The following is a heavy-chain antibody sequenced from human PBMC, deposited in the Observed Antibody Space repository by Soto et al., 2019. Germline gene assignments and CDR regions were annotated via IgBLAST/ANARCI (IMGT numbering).Heavy chain of an antibody. J-gene: IGHJ4*02. CDR3: AKDPGIVVVPAATVFDY. V-gene: IGHV3-30*18. CDR1: GFTFSSYG. D-gene: IGHD2-2*01. CDR2: ISYDGSNK. Sequence: LRLSCAASGFTFSSYGMHWVRQAPGKGLEWVAVISYDGSNKYYADSVKGRFTISRDNSKNTLYLQMNSLRAEDTAVYYCAKDPGIVVVPAATVFDYWGQGTLVTVSS.